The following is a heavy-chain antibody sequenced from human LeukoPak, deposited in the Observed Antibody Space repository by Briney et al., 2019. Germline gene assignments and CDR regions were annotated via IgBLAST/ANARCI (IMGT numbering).Heavy chain of an antibody. J-gene: IGHJ1*01. D-gene: IGHD1-1*01. CDR1: GFTFSNFG. Sequence: GGSLRLSCAASGFTFSNFGVHWVRQAPGKGLEWVAFIQFDGSDIFYADSVKGRFTISRDNSKNTLYLQMNSLRAEDTAVYFCAKAVIGTGGYFQHWGQGTLVTVSS. CDR3: AKAVIGTGGYFQH. CDR2: IQFDGSDI. V-gene: IGHV3-30*02.